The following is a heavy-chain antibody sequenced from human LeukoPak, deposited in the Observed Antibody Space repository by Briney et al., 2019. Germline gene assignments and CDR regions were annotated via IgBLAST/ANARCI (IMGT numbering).Heavy chain of an antibody. J-gene: IGHJ3*02. CDR2: ISSSGSTI. CDR1: GFTFSSYE. D-gene: IGHD6-19*01. V-gene: IGHV3-48*03. CDR3: ARDLGSIAVAGFDAFDI. Sequence: GGSLRLSCAASGFTFSSYEMNWVRQAPGKGLEGVSYISSSGSTIYYADSVKGRFTISRDNAKNSPYLQMNSLRAEDTAVYYCARDLGSIAVAGFDAFDIWGQGTMVTVSS.